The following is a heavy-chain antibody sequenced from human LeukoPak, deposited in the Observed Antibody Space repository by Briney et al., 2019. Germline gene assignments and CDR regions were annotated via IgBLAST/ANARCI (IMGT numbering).Heavy chain of an antibody. CDR2: ISYDGSNK. J-gene: IGHJ5*02. CDR3: ASEEDSDP. V-gene: IGHV3-30-3*01. CDR1: GFTFSNYA. Sequence: GGSLRLSCAASGFTFSNYAMSWVRQAPGKGLEWVAVISYDGSNKYYADSVKGRFTISRDNAKNTLYLQMNSLRAEDTAVYYCASEEDSDPWGQGTLVTVSS. D-gene: IGHD3/OR15-3a*01.